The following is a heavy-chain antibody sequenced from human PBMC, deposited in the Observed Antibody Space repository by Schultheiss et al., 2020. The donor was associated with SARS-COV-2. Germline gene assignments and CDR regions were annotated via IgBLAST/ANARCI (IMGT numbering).Heavy chain of an antibody. CDR2: INHSGST. D-gene: IGHD3-10*01. Sequence: GSLRLSCAVYGGSFSGYYWSWIRQPPGKGLEWIGEINHSGSTNYNPSLKSRVTISVDTSKNQFSLKLSSVTAADTAVYYCARGVGFGESDYWGQGTLVTVSS. CDR3: ARGVGFGESDY. V-gene: IGHV4-34*01. J-gene: IGHJ4*02. CDR1: GGSFSGYY.